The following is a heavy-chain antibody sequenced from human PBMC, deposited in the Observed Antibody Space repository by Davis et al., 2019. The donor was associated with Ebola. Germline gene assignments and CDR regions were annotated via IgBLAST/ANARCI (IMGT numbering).Heavy chain of an antibody. V-gene: IGHV3-23*01. D-gene: IGHD3-22*01. CDR2: ISGSGGST. CDR3: ARGPYTYYYDSSGYYYAYYYYGMDV. CDR1: GFTFSSYA. J-gene: IGHJ6*02. Sequence: GESLKISCAASGFTFSSYAMSWVRQAPGKGLEWVSAISGSGGSTYYADSVKGRFTISRDNAKNSLYLQMNSLRAEDTAVYYCARGPYTYYYDSSGYYYAYYYYGMDVWGQGTTVTVSS.